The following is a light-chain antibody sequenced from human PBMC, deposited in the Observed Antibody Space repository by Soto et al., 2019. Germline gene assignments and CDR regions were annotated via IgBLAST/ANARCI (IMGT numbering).Light chain of an antibody. CDR3: SSYTSSTLWV. Sequence: QSALTQPASVSGSPGQSITISCTGTSSDVGGYNYVSWYQQHPGKAPKLMIYDVSNRPSGVSNRFSGSKSGNTASLTLSGLQAEDEADYYCSSYTSSTLWVFGGGTKLPVL. CDR2: DVS. J-gene: IGLJ3*02. V-gene: IGLV2-14*01. CDR1: SSDVGGYNY.